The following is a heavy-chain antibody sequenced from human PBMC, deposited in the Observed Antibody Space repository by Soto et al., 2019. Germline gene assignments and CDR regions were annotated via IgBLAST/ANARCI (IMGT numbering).Heavy chain of an antibody. V-gene: IGHV4-31*03. Sequence: SETLSLACTVSGGSISSSGYYWSWIRQHPGKGLEWIGYIYYSGSTYYNPSLKSRVTISVDTSKNQFSLKLSSVTAADTAVYYCARDDATMVRGYDAFDIWGQGTMVTVSS. CDR3: ARDDATMVRGYDAFDI. CDR1: GGSISSSGYY. J-gene: IGHJ3*02. D-gene: IGHD3-10*01. CDR2: IYYSGST.